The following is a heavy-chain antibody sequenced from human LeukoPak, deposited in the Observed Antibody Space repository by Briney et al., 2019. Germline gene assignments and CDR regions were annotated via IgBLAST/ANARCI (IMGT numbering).Heavy chain of an antibody. CDR2: IYYTGAT. D-gene: IGHD2-15*01. CDR1: GGSISGYF. J-gene: IGHJ6*02. V-gene: IGHV4-59*08. Sequence: SETLSLTCTVSGGSISGYFWSRIRQPPGQGLEFIGYIYYTGATPYNPSPKSRVTMSVDTSKNQFSLKLSSVTAADTAVYYCARHDPVGYYQHGMDVWGQGTTVTVSS. CDR3: ARHDPVGYYQHGMDV.